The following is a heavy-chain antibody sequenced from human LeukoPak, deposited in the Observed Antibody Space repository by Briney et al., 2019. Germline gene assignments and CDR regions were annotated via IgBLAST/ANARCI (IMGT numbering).Heavy chain of an antibody. CDR1: DDSITMYY. Sequence: PSETLSLTCTVSDDSITMYYWTWIRQPPGKGLEWIGSIYYSGSTYYNPSLKSRVTISVDTSKNQFSLKLSSVTAADTAVYYCASETTVVTHAVYYWGQGTLVTVSS. CDR2: IYYSGST. D-gene: IGHD4-23*01. J-gene: IGHJ4*02. V-gene: IGHV4-38-2*02. CDR3: ASETTVVTHAVYY.